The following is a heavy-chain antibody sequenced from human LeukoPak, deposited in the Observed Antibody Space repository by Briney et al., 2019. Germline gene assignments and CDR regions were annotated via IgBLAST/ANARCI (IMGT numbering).Heavy chain of an antibody. CDR3: ARYTSGSYFES. CDR1: GFTVSSND. J-gene: IGHJ4*02. V-gene: IGHV3-53*01. D-gene: IGHD6-19*01. Sequence: GGSLRLSCAASGFTVSSNDMTWVRQAPGKGLEWVSVIYKSGNTFYSDSVKGRFTISRDNSKNTVYLQMDSLRAEDTAVYYCARYTSGSYFESWGQGTLVTVSS. CDR2: IYKSGNT.